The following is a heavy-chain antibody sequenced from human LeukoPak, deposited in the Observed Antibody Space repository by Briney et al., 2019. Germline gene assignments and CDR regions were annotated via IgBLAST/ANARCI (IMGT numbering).Heavy chain of an antibody. CDR3: ARVVGRHEVGATDY. Sequence: TGVTLRLSCAVSGFTFSGYGMHWVRQAPGKGLEWVAVIWDDGSNKYYADSVKGRFTISRDDSKNTLYLQMNSLRAEDTAVYYCARVVGRHEVGATDYWGQGTLVTVSS. CDR2: IWDDGSNK. D-gene: IGHD1-26*01. V-gene: IGHV3-33*01. CDR1: GFTFSGYG. J-gene: IGHJ4*02.